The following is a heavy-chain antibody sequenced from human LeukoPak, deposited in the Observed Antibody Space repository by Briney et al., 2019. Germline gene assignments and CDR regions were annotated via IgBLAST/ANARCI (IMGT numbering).Heavy chain of an antibody. V-gene: IGHV3-53*01. CDR2: IYSDKT. D-gene: IGHD4/OR15-4a*01. J-gene: IGHJ4*02. CDR3: ARRAGAYSHPYDY. Sequence: GGSLRLSCTVSGFTVSSNSMSWVRQAPGKGLEWVSFIYSDKTHYSDSVKGRFTISRDNSKNTLYLQMNSLRAEDTAVYYCARRAGAYSHPYDYWGQGTLVTVSS. CDR1: GFTVSSNS.